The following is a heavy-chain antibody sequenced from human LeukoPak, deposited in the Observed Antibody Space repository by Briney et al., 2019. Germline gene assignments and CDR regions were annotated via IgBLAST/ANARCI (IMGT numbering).Heavy chain of an antibody. CDR2: ISGSGGST. CDR3: AKRVRYSSSWYHFED. V-gene: IGHV3-23*01. D-gene: IGHD6-13*01. CDR1: GFTFSSYA. J-gene: IGHJ4*02. Sequence: GGSPRLSCAASGFTFSSYAMTWVRQAPEKGLEWVSAISGSGGSTYYADSVKGRFTISRDNSKNTLYLQMNSLRAEDTAVYYCAKRVRYSSSWYHFEDWGQGTLVTVSS.